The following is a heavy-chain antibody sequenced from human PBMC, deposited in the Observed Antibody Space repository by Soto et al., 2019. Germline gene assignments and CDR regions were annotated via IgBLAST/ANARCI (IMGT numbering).Heavy chain of an antibody. J-gene: IGHJ5*02. Sequence: SETLSLTCAVSGYAISNGFYWGWIRQPPGKGLEWIGSVFQSGSTNYNPSLTSRVTVSVDRSKNQFSLKLSSVSAADTAVYYCARVAVSVWYHNWFDPWGQGTLVTVSS. CDR2: VFQSGST. CDR3: ARVAVSVWYHNWFDP. CDR1: GYAISNGFY. V-gene: IGHV4-38-2*01. D-gene: IGHD6-19*01.